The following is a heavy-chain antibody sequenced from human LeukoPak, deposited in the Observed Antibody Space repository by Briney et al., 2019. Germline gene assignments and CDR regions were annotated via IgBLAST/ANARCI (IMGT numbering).Heavy chain of an antibody. CDR1: GYTFTGYY. D-gene: IGHD1-26*01. J-gene: IGHJ4*02. V-gene: IGHV1-2*02. Sequence: ASVKVSCKASGYTFTGYYMHWVRQSPGQGLEWMGWINPNSGGTNYAQKFQGRVTMTRDTSISTAYMELSRLRSDDTAVYYCARGVVGATLRGDYWGQGTLVTVSS. CDR2: INPNSGGT. CDR3: ARGVVGATLRGDY.